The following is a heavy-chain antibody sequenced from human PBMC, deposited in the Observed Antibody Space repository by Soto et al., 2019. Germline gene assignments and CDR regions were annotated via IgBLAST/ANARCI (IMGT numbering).Heavy chain of an antibody. CDR1: GFTFSDYY. Sequence: GGSLRLSCAASGFTFSDYYMSWIRQAPGKGLEWVSYISSSGSTIYYADSVKGRFTISRDNAKNSLYLQMNSLRAEDTAVYYCARDGKYCISTSCYFRQYGMDVWGQGTTVTVSS. CDR3: ARDGKYCISTSCYFRQYGMDV. J-gene: IGHJ6*02. D-gene: IGHD2-2*01. CDR2: ISSSGSTI. V-gene: IGHV3-11*01.